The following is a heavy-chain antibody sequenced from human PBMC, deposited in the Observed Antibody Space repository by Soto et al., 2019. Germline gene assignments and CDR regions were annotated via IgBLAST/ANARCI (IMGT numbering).Heavy chain of an antibody. CDR2: ISSSSSTI. J-gene: IGHJ5*02. V-gene: IGHV3-48*01. D-gene: IGHD6-13*01. Sequence: GGSLRLSCAVSGFSVSSYSMNWVRQAPGKGLEWVSYISSSSSTIYYADSVKGRFTISRDNAKNSLYLQMNSLRAEDTAVYYCARHPERIAQIGWFDPWGQGTLVTVSS. CDR3: ARHPERIAQIGWFDP. CDR1: GFSVSSYS.